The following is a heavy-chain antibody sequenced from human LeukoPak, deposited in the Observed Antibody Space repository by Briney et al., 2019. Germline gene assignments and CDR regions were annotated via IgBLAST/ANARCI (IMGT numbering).Heavy chain of an antibody. CDR3: VREGEGPLSKDFDY. D-gene: IGHD2/OR15-2a*01. Sequence: ASMKISCKSSGFTFTDHYIHWVRQGPGQGLEWMGYIGPHSTFTSSPQEFQGRVTMTRDASMSTAYMELTRLTSDDTAVYYCVREGEGPLSKDFDYWGQGTLVTVSS. V-gene: IGHV1-2*02. CDR1: GFTFTDHY. J-gene: IGHJ4*02. CDR2: IGPHSTFT.